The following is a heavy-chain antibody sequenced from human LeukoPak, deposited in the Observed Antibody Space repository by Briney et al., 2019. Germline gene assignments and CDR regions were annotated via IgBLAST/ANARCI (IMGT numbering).Heavy chain of an antibody. V-gene: IGHV4-34*01. J-gene: IGHJ5*02. CDR3: ARNDYVWGSYRLNWFDP. CDR1: GGSFSGYY. D-gene: IGHD3-16*02. Sequence: SETLSLTCAVYGGSFSGYYWSWIRQPPGKGLEWIGEINHSGSTNYNPSLKSRVTISVDTSKDQFSLKLSSVTAADTAVYYCARNDYVWGSYRLNWFDPWGQGTLVTVSS. CDR2: INHSGST.